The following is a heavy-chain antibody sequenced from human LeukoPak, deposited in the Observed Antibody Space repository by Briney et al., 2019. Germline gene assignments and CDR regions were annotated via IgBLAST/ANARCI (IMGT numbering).Heavy chain of an antibody. D-gene: IGHD3-22*01. CDR2: ITTSSTYT. J-gene: IGHJ4*02. CDR1: GFSFSSYN. V-gene: IGHV3-21*04. Sequence: GGSLRLSCEASGFSFSSYNMDWVRQTPGKGLEWISSITTSSTYTFYADSVKGRFTISRDNARNSLYLQMNSLRAEDTAVYYCATRTFSDSSGYYYDYWGQGTLVTVSS. CDR3: ATRTFSDSSGYYYDY.